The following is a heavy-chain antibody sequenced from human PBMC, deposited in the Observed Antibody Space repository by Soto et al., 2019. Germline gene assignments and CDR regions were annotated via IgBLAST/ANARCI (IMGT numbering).Heavy chain of an antibody. V-gene: IGHV3-30*04. CDR2: ISYDGSNK. J-gene: IGHJ4*02. D-gene: IGHD1-26*01. CDR1: GFTFSSYA. CDR3: ARDPVRVGEELQPLYYFDY. Sequence: GGSLRLSCAASGFTFSSYAMHWVRQAPGKGLEWVAVISYDGSNKYYADSVKGRFTISRDNSKNTLYLQMNSLRAEDTAVYYCARDPVRVGEELQPLYYFDYWGQGTLVTVSS.